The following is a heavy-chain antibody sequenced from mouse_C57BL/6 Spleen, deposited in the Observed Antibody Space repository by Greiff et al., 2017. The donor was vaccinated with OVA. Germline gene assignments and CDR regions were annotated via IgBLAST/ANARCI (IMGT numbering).Heavy chain of an antibody. CDR3: TVAMVTPY. CDR2: IDPENGDT. J-gene: IGHJ3*01. V-gene: IGHV14-4*01. Sequence: EVQLQQSGAELVRPGASVKLSCTASGFNIKDDYMHWVKQRPEQGLEWIGWIDPENGDTEYASKFQGKATITADTSSNTAYLQLSSLTSEDTAVYYCTVAMVTPYWGQGTLVTVSA. D-gene: IGHD2-2*01. CDR1: GFNIKDDY.